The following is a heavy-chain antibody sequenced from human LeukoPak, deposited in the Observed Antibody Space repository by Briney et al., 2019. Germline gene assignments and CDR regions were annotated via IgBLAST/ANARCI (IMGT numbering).Heavy chain of an antibody. Sequence: SETLSLTCTVSGGSISSSSYYWGWIRQPPGKGLEWIGSIYYSGSTYYNPSLKSRVTISVDTSKNQFSLKLSSVTAADTAVYYCARDPNGGYHDYWGQGTLVTVSS. CDR1: GGSISSSSYY. V-gene: IGHV4-39*07. CDR2: IYYSGST. J-gene: IGHJ4*02. D-gene: IGHD4-23*01. CDR3: ARDPNGGYHDY.